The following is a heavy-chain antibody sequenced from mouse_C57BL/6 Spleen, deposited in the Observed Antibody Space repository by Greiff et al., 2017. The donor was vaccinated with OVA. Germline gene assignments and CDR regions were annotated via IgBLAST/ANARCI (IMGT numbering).Heavy chain of an antibody. CDR2: IWWDHDK. Sequence: QVTLKESGPGILQPSQTLSLTCSFSGFSLSTFGMGVGWIRQPSGKGLEWLVHIWWDHDKYSNPALKSRLTISKDTSKNQVFLKIANVDTADTATYYCARITTVVAPYYFDYWGQGTTLTVSS. D-gene: IGHD1-1*01. J-gene: IGHJ2*01. CDR1: GFSLSTFGMG. CDR3: ARITTVVAPYYFDY. V-gene: IGHV8-8*01.